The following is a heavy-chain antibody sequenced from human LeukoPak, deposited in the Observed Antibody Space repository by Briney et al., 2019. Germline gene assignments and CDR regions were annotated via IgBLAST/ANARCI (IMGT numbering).Heavy chain of an antibody. CDR3: ARDKVTTETPYFDY. Sequence: ASVKVSCKASGFTFSSYAMHWVRQAPGQGLEWMGWINLNSGGTNYAQKFQGWVTMTRDTSISTAYMELSRLRSDDTAVYYCARDKVTTETPYFDYWGQGTLVTVSS. D-gene: IGHD4-11*01. J-gene: IGHJ4*02. CDR2: INLNSGGT. V-gene: IGHV1-2*04. CDR1: GFTFSSYA.